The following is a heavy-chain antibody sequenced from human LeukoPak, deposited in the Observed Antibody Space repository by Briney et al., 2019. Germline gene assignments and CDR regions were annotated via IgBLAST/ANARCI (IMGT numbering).Heavy chain of an antibody. Sequence: ASVKVSCKASGYTFTSYGISWVRQAPGQGLEWMGWISAYNGNTNYAQKLQGRVTMTTDTSTSTAYMELRSLRSDDTAVYYCAGQQLPHDWFDPWGQGTLVTVSS. V-gene: IGHV1-18*01. D-gene: IGHD6-13*01. CDR2: ISAYNGNT. CDR1: GYTFTSYG. CDR3: AGQQLPHDWFDP. J-gene: IGHJ5*02.